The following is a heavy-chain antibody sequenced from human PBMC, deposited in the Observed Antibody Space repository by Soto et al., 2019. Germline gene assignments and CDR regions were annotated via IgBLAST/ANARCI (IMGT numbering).Heavy chain of an antibody. CDR1: VFSFSSYW. J-gene: IGHJ3*01. CDR3: ASDV. V-gene: IGHV3-74*01. Sequence: HPVVSLILSCSSSVFSFSSYWIHLFLQAPGNGLVWVSLMNEDVCTTDYADSVKGRFTISIYNAKNTLYLQMNSLRVEDTAVYYCASDVWG. CDR2: MNEDVCTT.